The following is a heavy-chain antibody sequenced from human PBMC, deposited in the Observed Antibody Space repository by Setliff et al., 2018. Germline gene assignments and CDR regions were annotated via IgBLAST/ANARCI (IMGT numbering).Heavy chain of an antibody. V-gene: IGHV4-61*01. J-gene: IGHJ4*02. CDR1: GDSISSRRSY. Sequence: SETLSLTCTVSGDSISSRRSYWSWIRQPPGKGLEWIGYIHFSGTTNYNPSLKSRVTLSLDTSKNQFSLELSSVTAADTAMYYCARENGYCSGGACYFMFDYWGQGTLVTVSS. D-gene: IGHD2-15*01. CDR3: ARENGYCSGGACYFMFDY. CDR2: IHFSGTT.